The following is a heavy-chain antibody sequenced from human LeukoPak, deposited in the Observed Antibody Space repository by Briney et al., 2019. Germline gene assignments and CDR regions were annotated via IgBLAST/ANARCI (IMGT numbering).Heavy chain of an antibody. D-gene: IGHD3-10*01. CDR2: ISYDGSNK. CDR1: GFTFSSYA. V-gene: IGHV3-30*04. CDR3: ARAPDPGSPDY. Sequence: GRSLRLSCAASGFTFSSYAKHWVRQAPGKGLEWVAVISYDGSNKYYADSVKGRFTISRDNSKNTLYLQMNSLRAEDTAVYYCARAPDPGSPDYWGQGTLVTVSS. J-gene: IGHJ4*02.